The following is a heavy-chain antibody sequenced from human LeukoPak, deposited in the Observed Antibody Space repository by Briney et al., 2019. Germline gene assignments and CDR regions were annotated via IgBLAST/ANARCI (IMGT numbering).Heavy chain of an antibody. J-gene: IGHJ4*02. D-gene: IGHD2-15*01. CDR1: GYTFTGYY. Sequence: ASVKVSCKASGYTFTGYYMHWVRQAPGQGLEWMGRIIPILGIANYAQKFQGRVTMTRDTSTSTVYMELSSLRSEDTAVYYCAREVLYSQGDYWGQGTLVTVSS. CDR3: AREVLYSQGDY. CDR2: IIPILGIA. V-gene: IGHV1-46*01.